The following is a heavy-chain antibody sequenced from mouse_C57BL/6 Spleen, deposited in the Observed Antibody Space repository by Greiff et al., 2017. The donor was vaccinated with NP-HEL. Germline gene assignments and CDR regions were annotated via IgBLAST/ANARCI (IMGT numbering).Heavy chain of an antibody. CDR3: ARSDYYGLYYFDY. J-gene: IGHJ2*01. CDR2: INPSTGGT. D-gene: IGHD1-1*01. CDR1: GYSFTGYY. Sequence: VHVKQSGPELVKPGASVKISCKASGYSFTGYYMNWVKQSPEKSLEWIGEINPSTGGTTYNQKFKAKATLTVDKSSSTAYMQLKSLTSEDSAVYYCARSDYYGLYYFDYWGQGTTLTVSS. V-gene: IGHV1-42*01.